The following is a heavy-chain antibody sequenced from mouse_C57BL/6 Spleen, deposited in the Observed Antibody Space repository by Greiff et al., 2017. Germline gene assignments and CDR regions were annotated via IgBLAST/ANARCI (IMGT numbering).Heavy chain of an antibody. D-gene: IGHD2-3*01. CDR2: IYPSDSET. Sequence: QVQLKQPGAELVRPGSSVKLSCKASGYTFTSYWMDWVKQRPGQGLEWIGNIYPSDSETHYNQKFKDKATLTVDKSSSTAYMQLSSLTSEDSAVYYCARQVGDGYLYAMDYWGQGTSVTVSS. CDR1: GYTFTSYW. CDR3: ARQVGDGYLYAMDY. V-gene: IGHV1-61*01. J-gene: IGHJ4*01.